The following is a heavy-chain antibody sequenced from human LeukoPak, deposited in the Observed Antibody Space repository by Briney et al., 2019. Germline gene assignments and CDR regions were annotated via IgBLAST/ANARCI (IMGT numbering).Heavy chain of an antibody. CDR1: LYTFTGYA. J-gene: IGHJ4*02. D-gene: IGHD5-12*01. CDR3: AKKGRGPSRPLDF. CDR2: INPEKRDT. V-gene: IGHV1-2*02. Sequence: ASVKVSCKASLYTFTGYAINWVRQAPGQGLEWMGWINPEKRDTGYAHKFQGRVTMTSDTSISTAYMELSSLRSDDTAVYYCAKKGRGPSRPLDFWGQGTLVTVSS.